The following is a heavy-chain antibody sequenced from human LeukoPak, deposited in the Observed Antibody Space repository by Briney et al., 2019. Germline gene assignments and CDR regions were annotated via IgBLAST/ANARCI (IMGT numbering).Heavy chain of an antibody. Sequence: GGSLRLSCAASGFTFSSYAMSWVRQAPGKGLEWVSAISGSGGSTYYADSVKGRFTISRDNSKNTLFLQMNSLRAEDTAIYYCAKDKTGSSYNWFDPWGQGTLVTVSS. CDR2: ISGSGGST. J-gene: IGHJ5*02. CDR3: AKDKTGSSYNWFDP. V-gene: IGHV3-23*01. CDR1: GFTFSSYA. D-gene: IGHD1-26*01.